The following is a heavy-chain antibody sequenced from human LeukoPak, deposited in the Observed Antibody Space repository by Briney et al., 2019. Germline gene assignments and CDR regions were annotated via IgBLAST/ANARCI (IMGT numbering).Heavy chain of an antibody. J-gene: IGHJ3*02. CDR3: ARQRYSLTVAPDAFDI. D-gene: IGHD3-9*01. V-gene: IGHV4-59*08. CDR1: GFTFDDYG. Sequence: GSLRLSCAASGFTFDDYGMSWIRQPPGKGLEWIGHIFYSGNTHYNPSLRGRATISLDTSKNQFSLKLLSVTAADTAVYYCARQRYSLTVAPDAFDIWGLGTMVTVSS. CDR2: IFYSGNT.